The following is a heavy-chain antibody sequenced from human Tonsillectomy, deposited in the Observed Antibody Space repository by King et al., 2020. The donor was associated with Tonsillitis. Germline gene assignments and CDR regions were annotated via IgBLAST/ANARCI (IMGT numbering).Heavy chain of an antibody. J-gene: IGHJ4*02. CDR3: VRGMLTGSCADY. V-gene: IGHV3-23*04. Sequence: VQLVESGGGLVQPGGPLRLSCAASGFTFRSYALSWVRQSPGKGLQWVSAISGRGYKTYYIDSVKGRFTISRDNSKNTVSLQMNSLRAEDTGVYYCVRGMLTGSCADYWGQGTLVTVSS. D-gene: IGHD2-15*01. CDR1: GFTFRSYA. CDR2: ISGRGYKT.